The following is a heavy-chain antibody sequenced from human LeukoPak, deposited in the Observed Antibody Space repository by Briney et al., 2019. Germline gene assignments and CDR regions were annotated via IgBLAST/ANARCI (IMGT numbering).Heavy chain of an antibody. V-gene: IGHV4-34*01. CDR3: ARVPPARVVTFDY. D-gene: IGHD4-23*01. CDR1: GGSFSDYY. J-gene: IGHJ4*02. Sequence: SETLSLTCAVYGGSFSDYYWNWIRQSPGKGLEWIGEIHHSGSTNYNPSLKSRVTISVDVSKNHFALSLSSVTAADTAIYYCARVPPARVVTFDYWGQGTLVTVSS. CDR2: IHHSGST.